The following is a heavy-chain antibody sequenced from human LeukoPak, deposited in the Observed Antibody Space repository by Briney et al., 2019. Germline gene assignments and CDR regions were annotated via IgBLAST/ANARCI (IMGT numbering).Heavy chain of an antibody. Sequence: GGSLRLSCATSGFTFNHYAMHWVRQAPGKGLEWVAVIWYDGSNKYYADSVKGRFTISRDNSKNTLYLQMNSLRAEDTAVYYCARAMRGYSGYAPDYWGQGTLVTVSS. CDR1: GFTFNHYA. CDR2: IWYDGSNK. CDR3: ARAMRGYSGYAPDY. V-gene: IGHV3-33*08. D-gene: IGHD5-12*01. J-gene: IGHJ4*02.